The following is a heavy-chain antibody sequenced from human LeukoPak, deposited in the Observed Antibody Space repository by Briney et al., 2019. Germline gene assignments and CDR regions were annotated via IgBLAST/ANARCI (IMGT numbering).Heavy chain of an antibody. Sequence: PGGSLRLSCAASGFTVSSNYMSWVRQAPGKGLEWVSVIYSGGSTYYADSVKGRFTIPRHNSKNTLYLQMNSLRAEDTAVYYCARDSTGGYYGMDVWGQGTTVTVSS. CDR1: GFTVSSNY. J-gene: IGHJ6*02. V-gene: IGHV3-53*04. CDR2: IYSGGST. CDR3: ARDSTGGYYGMDV. D-gene: IGHD1-14*01.